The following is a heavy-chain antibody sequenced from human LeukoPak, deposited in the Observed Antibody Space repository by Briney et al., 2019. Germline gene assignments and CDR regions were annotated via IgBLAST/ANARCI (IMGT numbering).Heavy chain of an antibody. Sequence: GGSLRLSCAASGFTFRSYWMHWVRQAPGKGLVWVSLIQSDGRTTNYADSVKGRFTISRDNAKNTLFLQMNSLRADDTAVYYCARGRGWNLDYWGQGTLVTVSS. V-gene: IGHV3-74*01. D-gene: IGHD6-19*01. CDR2: IQSDGRTT. CDR3: ARGRGWNLDY. CDR1: GFTFRSYW. J-gene: IGHJ4*02.